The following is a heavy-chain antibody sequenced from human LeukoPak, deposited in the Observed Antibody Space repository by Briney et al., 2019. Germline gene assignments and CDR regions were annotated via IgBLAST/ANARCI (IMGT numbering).Heavy chain of an antibody. CDR1: GFSLRMSG. D-gene: IGHD3-10*01. J-gene: IGHJ4*02. CDR2: VSSSGNDV. Sequence: GSLRLSCAAAGFSLRMSGMNWVRQAPGKGLEWVSYVSSSGNDVAYADSVKGRFTISRDNAKNSLHLQMNSLRVEDTAIYYCVKVAKYYYGSETYYFFEQWGQGTPVTASS. CDR3: VKVAKYYYGSETYYFFEQ. V-gene: IGHV3-21*05.